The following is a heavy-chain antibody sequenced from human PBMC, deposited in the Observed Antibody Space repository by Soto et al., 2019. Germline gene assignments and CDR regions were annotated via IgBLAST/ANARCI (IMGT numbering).Heavy chain of an antibody. D-gene: IGHD5-18*01. Sequence: QVQLVQSGAEVKKPGASVKVSCQTSGYNFSAYYFNWVRQAAGQGPEWMGWLNPRNGQTGYVQKFRGRVTMTRDTSIATVYLELIRLTSAYTAIYFCARETDTSMVDYWGQGTLVTVSS. J-gene: IGHJ4*02. CDR3: ARETDTSMVDY. CDR2: LNPRNGQT. V-gene: IGHV1-8*01. CDR1: GYNFSAYY.